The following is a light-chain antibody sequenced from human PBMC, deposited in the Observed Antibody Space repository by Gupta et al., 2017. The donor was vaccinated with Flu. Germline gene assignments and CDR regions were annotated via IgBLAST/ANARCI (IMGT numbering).Light chain of an antibody. Sequence: EVVLTQSPGTLSLSPGERVTLSCRASQSVSGTSLAWYQQKPGQSPRLLIYDASIRAPGTPNRFSGSGSGSDFTLIINRLEPEDFAVYYCQQYGSPSLTFGGGTKVEIK. J-gene: IGKJ4*01. V-gene: IGKV3-20*01. CDR3: QQYGSPSLT. CDR1: QSVSGTS. CDR2: DAS.